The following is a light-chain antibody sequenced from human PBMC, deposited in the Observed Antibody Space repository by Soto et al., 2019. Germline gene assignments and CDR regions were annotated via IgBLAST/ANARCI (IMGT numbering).Light chain of an antibody. J-gene: IGLJ2*01. V-gene: IGLV1-47*01. CDR1: SSNIGSNY. CDR2: RNN. Sequence: QSVLTQPPSASGTPGQRVTITCSGSSSNIGSNYVYWYQQLPGTAPKLLIYRNNQRPSGVPDRFAGSKSGTSASLAISGLRSEDEADYYCASSYDSLSCPEFFGGGTKLTVL. CDR3: ASSYDSLSCPEF.